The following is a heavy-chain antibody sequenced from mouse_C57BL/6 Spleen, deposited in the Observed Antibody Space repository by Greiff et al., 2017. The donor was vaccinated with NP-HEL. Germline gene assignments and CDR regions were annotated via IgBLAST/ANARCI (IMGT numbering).Heavy chain of an antibody. D-gene: IGHD1-1*01. V-gene: IGHV5-17*01. CDR3: ARREYGSSSGDYFGY. J-gene: IGHJ2*01. CDR1: GFTFSDYG. Sequence: EVQGVESGGGLVKPGGSLKLSCAASGFTFSDYGMHWVRQAPEKGLEWVAYISSGSSTIYYADTVKGRFTISRDNAKNTLFMQMSSLRSEDTAMYYCARREYGSSSGDYFGYWGQGTTLTVSS. CDR2: ISSGSSTI.